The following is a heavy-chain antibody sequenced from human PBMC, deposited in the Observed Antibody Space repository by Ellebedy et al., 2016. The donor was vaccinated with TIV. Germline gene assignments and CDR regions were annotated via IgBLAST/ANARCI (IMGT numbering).Heavy chain of an antibody. V-gene: IGHV4-39*01. Sequence: SETLSLXCSVSGGSINIKSYYWGWIRQPPGKGLEWIGAIYYSGSTYYNQSLKSRVTLSVDTSKNQFSLKLSSVTAADTAVYYCARHGQFDYWGQGTLVTVSS. CDR2: IYYSGST. J-gene: IGHJ4*02. CDR1: GGSINIKSYY. CDR3: ARHGQFDY.